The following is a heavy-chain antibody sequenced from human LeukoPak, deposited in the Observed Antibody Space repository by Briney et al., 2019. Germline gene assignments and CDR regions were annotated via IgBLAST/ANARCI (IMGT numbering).Heavy chain of an antibody. V-gene: IGHV4-34*01. D-gene: IGHD2-15*01. CDR1: GGFISSYY. CDR2: INHSGST. J-gene: IGHJ4*02. Sequence: SETLSLTCTVSGGFISSYYWSWIRQPPGKGLEWIGEINHSGSTNYNPSLKSRVTISVDTSKNQFSLKLSSVTAADTAVYYCARRRDIVVVVAATHWDYWGQGTLVTVSS. CDR3: ARRRDIVVVVAATHWDY.